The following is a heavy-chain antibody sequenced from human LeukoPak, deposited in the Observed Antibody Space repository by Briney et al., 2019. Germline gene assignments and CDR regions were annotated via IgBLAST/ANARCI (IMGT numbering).Heavy chain of an antibody. V-gene: IGHV4-34*01. CDR2: INHSGST. J-gene: IGHJ5*02. Sequence: SETLSLTCAVYGGSFSSYYWSWIRQPPGKGLEWIGEINHSGSTNYNPSLKSRVTISVDTSKNQFSLKLSSVTAADTAVYYCARGRFDFWSGYYNWFDPWGQGTLVTVSS. D-gene: IGHD3-3*01. CDR1: GGSFSSYY. CDR3: ARGRFDFWSGYYNWFDP.